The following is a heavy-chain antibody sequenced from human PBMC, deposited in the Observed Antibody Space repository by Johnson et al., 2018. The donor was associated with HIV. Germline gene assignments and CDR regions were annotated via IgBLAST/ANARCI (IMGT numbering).Heavy chain of an antibody. J-gene: IGHJ3*02. D-gene: IGHD2-15*01. CDR1: GIIFSHYG. V-gene: IGHV3-30*03. CDR3: ARSPRIVVVVAATVGHAFDI. Sequence: QVQLVESGGGVVQPGRSLRLSCAVSGIIFSHYGMHWVRQAPGKGLEWVALISYDGSNKYYADSVKGRFTISRDNSKNTLYLQMNSLRAEDTAVYYCARSPRIVVVVAATVGHAFDIWGQGTMVTVSS. CDR2: ISYDGSNK.